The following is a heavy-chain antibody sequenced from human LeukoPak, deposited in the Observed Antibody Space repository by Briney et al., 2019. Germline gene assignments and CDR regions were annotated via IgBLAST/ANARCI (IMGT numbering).Heavy chain of an antibody. CDR3: ARDYNGPYTFDY. V-gene: IGHV3-48*03. D-gene: IGHD2-2*02. J-gene: IGHJ4*02. CDR2: ISSSGSTI. CDR1: GFTFSNYE. Sequence: GGSLRLSCAASGFTFSNYEMNWARQAPGKGLEWVSYISSSGSTIYYADSVKGRFTISRDNAKNSLSLQMNSLKVEDTAVYYCARDYNGPYTFDYWGQGTLVTVSS.